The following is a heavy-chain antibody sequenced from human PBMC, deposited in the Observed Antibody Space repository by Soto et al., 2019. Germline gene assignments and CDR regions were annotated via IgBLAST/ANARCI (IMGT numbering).Heavy chain of an antibody. CDR1: GYTFTSYG. CDR3: AREIDGSGSYGWFDP. V-gene: IGHV1-18*01. J-gene: IGHJ5*02. CDR2: ISAYNGNT. D-gene: IGHD3-10*01. Sequence: ASVKVSCKASGYTFTSYGISWVRQAPGQGLEWMGWISAYNGNTNYAQKLQGRVTMTTDTSTSTAYMELRSLRSDDTAVYYCAREIDGSGSYGWFDPWGPGTLVTVSS.